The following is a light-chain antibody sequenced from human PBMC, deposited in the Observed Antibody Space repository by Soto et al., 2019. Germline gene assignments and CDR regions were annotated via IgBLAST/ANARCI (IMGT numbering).Light chain of an antibody. Sequence: QSVLTQPASVSGSPGQSITISCTGTSSDVGGYNYVSWYQQHPGKAPKLMIYDVSDRPSGVSNRFSASKSGNTASLPISGLQAEDEADYYCCSYTSSSTPWVFGTGTKVTVL. CDR2: DVS. CDR1: SSDVGGYNY. J-gene: IGLJ1*01. CDR3: CSYTSSSTPWV. V-gene: IGLV2-14*03.